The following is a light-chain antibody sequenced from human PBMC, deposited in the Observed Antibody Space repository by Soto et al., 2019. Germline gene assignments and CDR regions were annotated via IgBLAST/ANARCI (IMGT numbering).Light chain of an antibody. V-gene: IGKV1-5*03. CDR1: QSISTW. Sequence: DIQMTQSPSTLSASVGDRVTITCRASQSISTWLAWYQHKPGKAPNLLIYKASSLETGVPSRFSGSGSGTEFTLTISSLQPDDFETYYCQQYNTYPWTFGQGTKVDIK. CDR2: KAS. CDR3: QQYNTYPWT. J-gene: IGKJ1*01.